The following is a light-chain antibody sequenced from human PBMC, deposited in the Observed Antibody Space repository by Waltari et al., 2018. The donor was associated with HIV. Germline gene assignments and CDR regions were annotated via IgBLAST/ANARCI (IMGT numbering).Light chain of an antibody. Sequence: DIQMTQSPSSLSASVGDRVTITCQASQHIATNLNWFQQKPGKAPKPLIYDVSKLETGVPSRFTGGGSGATVTFTITSLRPEDIATYYCLQYDDLPLTFGGGTKVELK. CDR1: QHIATN. CDR3: LQYDDLPLT. J-gene: IGKJ4*01. V-gene: IGKV1-33*01. CDR2: DVS.